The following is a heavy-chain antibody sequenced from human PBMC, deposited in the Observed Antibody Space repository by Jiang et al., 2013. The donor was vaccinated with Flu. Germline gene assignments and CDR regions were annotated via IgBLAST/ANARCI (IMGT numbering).Heavy chain of an antibody. CDR1: GFTFSSYA. D-gene: IGHD3-3*01. CDR3: AKDFEYYDFWSGYHSTYYFDY. CDR2: ISGSGGST. V-gene: IGHV3-23*04. Sequence: QLVESGGGLVQPGGSLRLSCAASGFTFSSYAMSWVRQAPGKGLEWVSAISGSGGSTYYADSVKGRFTISRDNSKNTLYLQMNSLRAEDTAVYYCAKDFEYYDFWSGYHSTYYFDYWGQGTLVTVSS. J-gene: IGHJ4*02.